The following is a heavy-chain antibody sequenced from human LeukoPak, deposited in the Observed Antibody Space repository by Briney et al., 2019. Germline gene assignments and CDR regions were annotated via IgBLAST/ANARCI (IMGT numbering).Heavy chain of an antibody. CDR1: GDSISSSSYY. CDR2: IYHSGST. Sequence: SETLSLTCTVSGDSISSSSYYWGWIRQPPGKGLEWIGTIYHSGSTYYNPSLKSRVTISVDTSKNQFSLKLSSVTAADTAVYYCARQEVYCSSTSCYARGYSYGTFFDYWGQGTLVSVSS. V-gene: IGHV4-39*01. D-gene: IGHD2-2*01. CDR3: ARQEVYCSSTSCYARGYSYGTFFDY. J-gene: IGHJ4*02.